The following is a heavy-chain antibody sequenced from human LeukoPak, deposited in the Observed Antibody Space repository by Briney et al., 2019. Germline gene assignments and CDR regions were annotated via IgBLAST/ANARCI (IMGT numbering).Heavy chain of an antibody. CDR2: MWDDESNK. V-gene: IGHV3-33*01. CDR1: GFTFSNSG. D-gene: IGHD1-26*01. J-gene: IGHJ4*02. CDR3: ARGRSGSCPPGMY. Sequence: PGGSLRLSCAASGFTFSNSGMHWVRQAPGKGLEWVAVMWDDESNKYYADSVKGRFTISRDNSKNTLYLQMNNLGAEDTAVYYCARGRSGSCPPGMYWGQGTLVTVSS.